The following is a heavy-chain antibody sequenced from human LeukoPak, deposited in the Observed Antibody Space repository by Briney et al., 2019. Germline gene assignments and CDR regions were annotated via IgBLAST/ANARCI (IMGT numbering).Heavy chain of an antibody. CDR1: GFTFNNYW. D-gene: IGHD3-16*02. V-gene: IGHV3-74*01. CDR2: IDSDGGTT. Sequence: QSGGSLRLSCAASGFTFNNYWMHWVRQAPGKGLVWVSRIDSDGGTTSYADSVKGRFTVSRDNAKNTVFLQMNSLRAEDTAVYYCVRDRIGFDPWGQGTLVTVSS. CDR3: VRDRIGFDP. J-gene: IGHJ5*02.